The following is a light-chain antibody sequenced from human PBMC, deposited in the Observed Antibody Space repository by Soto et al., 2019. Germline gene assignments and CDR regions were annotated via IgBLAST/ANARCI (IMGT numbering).Light chain of an antibody. CDR2: DAY. CDR1: QKVISSY. V-gene: IGKV3D-20*02. CDR3: QQRHRWPIT. Sequence: VLSQSAGALSLSPGERATLSCRASQKVISSYLAWYQQKPGQAPRLLIYDAYNRATGIPPRFSGSGSGTDFTLTISSLEPEDTAVYYCQQRHRWPITFGQGTRLEIK. J-gene: IGKJ5*01.